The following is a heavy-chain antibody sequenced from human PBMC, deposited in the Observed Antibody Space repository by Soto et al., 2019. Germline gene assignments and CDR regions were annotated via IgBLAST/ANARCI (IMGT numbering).Heavy chain of an antibody. Sequence: QVQLVQSGAEMKRPGSSVKVSCQSSGGTFNTYAMNGVRQAPGQGPEWMGDISPMFGAASYAPKFQGRVTITADESTGTSYMQLSSLTSEDTALYFCAREVQVHTPAFVYWGQGTLVTVSS. CDR3: AREVQVHTPAFVY. CDR1: GGTFNTYA. D-gene: IGHD3-10*01. J-gene: IGHJ4*02. CDR2: ISPMFGAA. V-gene: IGHV1-69*19.